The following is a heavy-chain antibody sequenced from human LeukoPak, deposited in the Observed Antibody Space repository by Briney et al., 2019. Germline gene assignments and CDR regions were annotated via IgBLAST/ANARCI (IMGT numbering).Heavy chain of an antibody. CDR2: INPNSGGT. V-gene: IGHV1-2*02. D-gene: IGHD3-9*01. CDR3: AITLPERNDILTGRMDY. CDR1: GYTFTGYY. Sequence: ASVKVSCKASGYTFTGYYMHWVRQAPGQGLEWMGWINPNSGGTNYAQKFQGRVTITADKSTSTAYMELSSLRSEDTAVYYCAITLPERNDILTGRMDYWGQGTLVTVSS. J-gene: IGHJ4*02.